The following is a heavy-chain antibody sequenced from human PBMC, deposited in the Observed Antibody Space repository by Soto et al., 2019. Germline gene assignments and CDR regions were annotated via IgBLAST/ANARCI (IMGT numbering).Heavy chain of an antibody. J-gene: IGHJ4*02. CDR2: IYHSGST. CDR3: ASYFYGSGSYRFDY. D-gene: IGHD3-10*01. CDR1: GGSISSGGYS. Sequence: QLQLQESGSGLVKPSQTLSLTCAVSGGSISSGGYSWSWIRQPPGKGLEWIGYIYHSGSTYYNPSPKRRVTISVDRSKNQFSLKLSSVTAADTAVYYCASYFYGSGSYRFDYWGQGTLVTVSS. V-gene: IGHV4-30-2*01.